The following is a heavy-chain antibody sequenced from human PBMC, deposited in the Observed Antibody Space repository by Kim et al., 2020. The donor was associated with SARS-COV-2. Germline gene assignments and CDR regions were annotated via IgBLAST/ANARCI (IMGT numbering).Heavy chain of an antibody. CDR3: ARVGIAAAERVMIDP. V-gene: IGHV4-34*01. CDR1: GGSFSGYY. D-gene: IGHD6-13*01. J-gene: IGHJ5*02. CDR2: INHSGST. Sequence: SETLSLTCAVYGGSFSGYYWSWIRQPPGKGLEWIGEINHSGSTNYNPSLKSRVTISVDTSKNQFSLKLSSVTAADTAVYYCARVGIAAAERVMIDPWGQGTLVTVSS.